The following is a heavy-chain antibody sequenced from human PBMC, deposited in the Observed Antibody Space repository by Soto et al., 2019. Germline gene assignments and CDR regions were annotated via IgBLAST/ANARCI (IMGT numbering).Heavy chain of an antibody. CDR2: IYYSGST. CDR3: ATHPPYGPLDH. Sequence: SETLSLTCTISGGSISSYYWSWIRQPPGKGLEWIGYIYYSGSTNYNPSLKSRVTISVDTSKNQFSLRLTSVTAADTAVYYCATHPPYGPLDHWGQGTLVTVSS. CDR1: GGSISSYY. V-gene: IGHV4-59*08. J-gene: IGHJ4*02. D-gene: IGHD4-17*01.